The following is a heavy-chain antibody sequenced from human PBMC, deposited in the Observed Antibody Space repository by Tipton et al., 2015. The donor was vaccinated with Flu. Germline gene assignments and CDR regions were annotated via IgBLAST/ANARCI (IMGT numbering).Heavy chain of an antibody. CDR2: ICHTGTT. CDR3: AKGVAVTAPHYYDT. D-gene: IGHD2-21*02. Sequence: TLSLTCTVSGGSINSGGSYWSWIRQQPGKGLEWIGNICHTGTTDYNPSLKSRVVISEDTSKNQLSLELRSVTGADTAVYFCAKGVAVTAPHYYDTRGQGNLVTVSS. J-gene: IGHJ4*02. V-gene: IGHV4-31*03. CDR1: GGSINSGGSY.